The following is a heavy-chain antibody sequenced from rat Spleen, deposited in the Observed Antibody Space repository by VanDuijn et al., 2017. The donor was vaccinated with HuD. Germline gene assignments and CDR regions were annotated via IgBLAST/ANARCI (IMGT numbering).Heavy chain of an antibody. CDR1: GFTFSNYG. J-gene: IGHJ4*01. CDR3: ARWGYSRPLDAMDA. D-gene: IGHD1-9*01. Sequence: EVQLVESGGGLVQPGRSLKLSCAASGFTFSNYGIHWIRQAPTKGLEWVASISPSGGSTYYRDSVKGRFTISRDNSKSTLYLQMDSLMSEDTATYYGARWGYSRPLDAMDACGQGASVTVSS. CDR2: ISPSGGST. V-gene: IGHV5-19*01.